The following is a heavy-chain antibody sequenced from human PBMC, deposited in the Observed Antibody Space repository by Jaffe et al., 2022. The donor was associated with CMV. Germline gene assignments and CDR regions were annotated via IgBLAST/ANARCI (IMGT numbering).Heavy chain of an antibody. CDR2: IYYSGTV. D-gene: IGHD3-3*01. J-gene: IGHJ6*02. CDR1: GGAISSGGYY. Sequence: QVQLQESGPGLVKPSQTLSLTCSVSGGAISSGGYYWTWVRQHPGKGLKWLGHIYYSGTVYYNPSLRSRLSLSVDTSENEFSLRLSSVTAADTAVYYCARVRVSAVRFQDQYGLDVWGQGTTVTVSS. V-gene: IGHV4-31*03. CDR3: ARVRVSAVRFQDQYGLDV.